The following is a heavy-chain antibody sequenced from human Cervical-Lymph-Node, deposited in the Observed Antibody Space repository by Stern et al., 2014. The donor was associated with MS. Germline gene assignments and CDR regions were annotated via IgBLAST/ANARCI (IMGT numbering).Heavy chain of an antibody. Sequence: EVQLVESGAEVKKPGESLKISCKGSGYSFTSYWIGWVRQMPGKGLGWMGIIYPGDYDTRYSPSFQGQVTISADKSISTAYLQWSSLKASDTAMYYCARHKGAARNYYYYGMDVWGQGTTVTVSS. CDR3: ARHKGAARNYYYYGMDV. CDR2: IYPGDYDT. D-gene: IGHD6-6*01. CDR1: GYSFTSYW. J-gene: IGHJ6*02. V-gene: IGHV5-51*01.